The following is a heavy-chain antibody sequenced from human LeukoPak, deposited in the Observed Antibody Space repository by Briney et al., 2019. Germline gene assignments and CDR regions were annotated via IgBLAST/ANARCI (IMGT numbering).Heavy chain of an antibody. CDR2: IYYSGST. D-gene: IGHD1-26*01. CDR3: ARQVVGANDY. CDR1: GGSISSSSYY. Sequence: PLETLSLTCTVSGGSISSSSYYWGWIRQPPGKGLEWIGSIYYSGSTYYNPSLKSRVTISVDTSKNQFSLKLSSVTAADTAVYYCARQVVGANDYWGQGTLVTVSS. V-gene: IGHV4-39*07. J-gene: IGHJ4*02.